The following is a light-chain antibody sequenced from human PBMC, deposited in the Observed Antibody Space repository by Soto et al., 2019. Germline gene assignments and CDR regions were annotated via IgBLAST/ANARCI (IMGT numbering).Light chain of an antibody. CDR2: GVS. V-gene: IGKV3-20*01. CDR1: QTVPGNY. CDR3: NQYTSPPWT. Sequence: ELVLTQSPDTLSLSPGERATLSCRASQTVPGNYLAWFQQKPGQAPRLLIYGVSNRAPSIPDRFSGSGSGKDFPPTIRRLESVDFPIYSCNQYTSPPWTVGQGTRV. J-gene: IGKJ1*01.